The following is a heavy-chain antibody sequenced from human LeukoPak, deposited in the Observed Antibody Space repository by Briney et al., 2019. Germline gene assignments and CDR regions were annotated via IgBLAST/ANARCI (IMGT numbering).Heavy chain of an antibody. CDR1: GFTFSSYW. CDR3: ARLRFDCSSTSCYKSRYYYMDV. D-gene: IGHD2-2*02. Sequence: GGSLRLSCAASGFTFSSYWMSWVRQAPGKGLEWVANIKQDGSEKYYVDSVKGRFTIPRDNAKNSLYLQMNSLRAEDTAVYYCARLRFDCSSTSCYKSRYYYMDVWGKGTTVTVSS. CDR2: IKQDGSEK. V-gene: IGHV3-7*01. J-gene: IGHJ6*03.